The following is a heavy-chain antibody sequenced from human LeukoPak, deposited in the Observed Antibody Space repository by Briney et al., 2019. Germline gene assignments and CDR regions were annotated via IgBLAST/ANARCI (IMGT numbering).Heavy chain of an antibody. Sequence: SETLSLTCTVSGGSISSYYWSWIRQPPGKGLEWIGYIYYSGSTYYNPSLKSRVTMSVDTSKNQFSLNLSSVTAADTAVYYCAREAATEPHYYYYMDVWGKGTTVTVSS. V-gene: IGHV4-59*12. CDR1: GGSISSYY. CDR3: AREAATEPHYYYYMDV. J-gene: IGHJ6*03. CDR2: IYYSGST. D-gene: IGHD1-14*01.